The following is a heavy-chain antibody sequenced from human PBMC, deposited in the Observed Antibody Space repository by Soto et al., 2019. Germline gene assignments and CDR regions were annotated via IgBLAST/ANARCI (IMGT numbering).Heavy chain of an antibody. CDR1: GFTFSSYA. D-gene: IGHD1-26*01. CDR3: AKDRGGSWGMGLDAFDI. CDR2: ISGSGGST. Sequence: GGSLRLSCAASGFTFSSYAMSWVRQAPGKGLEWVSAISGSGGSTYYADSVKGRFTISRDNSKNTLYLQMNSLRAEDTAVYYCAKDRGGSWGMGLDAFDIWGQGTMVTVSS. J-gene: IGHJ3*02. V-gene: IGHV3-23*01.